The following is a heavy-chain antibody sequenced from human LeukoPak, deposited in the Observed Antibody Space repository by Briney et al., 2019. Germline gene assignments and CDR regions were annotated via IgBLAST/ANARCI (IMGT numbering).Heavy chain of an antibody. CDR3: ARDSADTVTVDC. V-gene: IGHV3-21*01. CDR1: GFTFSSYS. J-gene: IGHJ4*02. D-gene: IGHD4-11*01. CDR2: ISSSSSYI. Sequence: GGSLRLSCAASGFTFSSYSMNWVRQAPGKGLEWVSSISSSSSYIYYADSVKGRFTISRDNAKNSLYLQMNSLRAEDTAVYYCARDSADTVTVDCWGQGTLVTVSS.